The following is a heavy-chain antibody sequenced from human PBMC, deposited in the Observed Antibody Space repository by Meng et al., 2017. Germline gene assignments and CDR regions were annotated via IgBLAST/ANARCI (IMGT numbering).Heavy chain of an antibody. CDR1: GFTLRSHS. D-gene: IGHD2-21*01. Sequence: GESPKTLCSASGFTLRSHSTNRGRQAPGKGLEWVPSISSSSSYIYYVDSVKGRFTISRDNAKNSLYLQMNSLRDENTAVYYFTGDSSFPTARNPYSLGAFDYWGQGTMVTVSS. CDR3: TGDSSFPTARNPYSLGAFDY. V-gene: IGHV3-21*01. J-gene: IGHJ4*02. CDR2: ISSSSSYI.